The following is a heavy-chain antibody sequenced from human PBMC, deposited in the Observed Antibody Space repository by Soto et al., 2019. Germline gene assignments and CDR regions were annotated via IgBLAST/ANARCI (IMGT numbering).Heavy chain of an antibody. D-gene: IGHD2-2*02. CDR1: GGSISSSSYY. J-gene: IGHJ6*03. Sequence: SETLSLTCTVSGGSISSSSYYWGWIRQPPGKGLEWIGSIYYSGSTYYNPSLKSRVTISVDTSKYQFSLKLSSVTAADTAVYYCARPATDIVVVPAAIENYYYYMDVWGKGTTVTVSS. CDR2: IYYSGST. V-gene: IGHV4-39*01. CDR3: ARPATDIVVVPAAIENYYYYMDV.